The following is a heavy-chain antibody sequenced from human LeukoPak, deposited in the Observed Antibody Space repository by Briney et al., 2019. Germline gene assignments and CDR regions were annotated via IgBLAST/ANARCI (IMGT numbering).Heavy chain of an antibody. J-gene: IGHJ4*02. Sequence: SETLSLTCTVSGGSISSYYWSWIRQPPGKGLECIGYIYYSGSTNYNPSLKSRVTISVDTSKNQFSLKLSSVTAADTAVYYCARGTDSDYYYGSGSYLWYYWGQGTLVTVSS. V-gene: IGHV4-59*01. CDR2: IYYSGST. D-gene: IGHD3-10*01. CDR1: GGSISSYY. CDR3: ARGTDSDYYYGSGSYLWYY.